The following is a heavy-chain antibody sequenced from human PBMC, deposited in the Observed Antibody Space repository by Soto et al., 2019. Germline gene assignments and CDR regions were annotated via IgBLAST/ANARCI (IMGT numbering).Heavy chain of an antibody. V-gene: IGHV3-66*01. CDR3: AREAIIVIAAPEYYFDY. CDR1: GFDVSNTD. Sequence: EVQLVESGGDLVQRGGSLRLSCAASGFDVSNTDMSWVRQAPGKGLEGVSVIYSGGYTKYADSVKGRFIVSRDSPKNTLYLQMGSLRATDTAVYYCAREAIIVIAAPEYYFDYWGQGTLVTVSS. CDR2: IYSGGYT. J-gene: IGHJ4*02. D-gene: IGHD3-22*01.